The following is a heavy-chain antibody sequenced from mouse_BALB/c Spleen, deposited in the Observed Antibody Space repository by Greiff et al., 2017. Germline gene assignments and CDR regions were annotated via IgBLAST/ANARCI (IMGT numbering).Heavy chain of an antibody. J-gene: IGHJ3*01. CDR1: GYTFSSYW. V-gene: IGHV1-9*01. CDR3: ASFGNSWFAY. CDR2: ILPGSGST. Sequence: QVQLQQSGAELMKPGASVKISCKATGYTFSSYWIEWVKQRPGHGLEWIGEILPGSGSTNYNEKFKGKATFTADTSSNTAYMQLSSLTSEDSAVYYCASFGNSWFAYWGQGTLVTVSA. D-gene: IGHD2-1*01.